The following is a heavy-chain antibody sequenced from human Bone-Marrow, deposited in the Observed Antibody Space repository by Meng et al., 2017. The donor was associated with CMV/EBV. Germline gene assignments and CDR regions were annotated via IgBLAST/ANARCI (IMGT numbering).Heavy chain of an antibody. Sequence: ASVKVSCKASGYTFTGYYMHWVRQAPGQGLEWMGWINPNSGGTNYAQKFQGRVTMTRDTSISTAYMELSRLRSDDTAVYYCAVGVAGYYYYGMDVWGQGTTVTVSS. D-gene: IGHD6-19*01. CDR1: GYTFTGYY. CDR3: AVGVAGYYYYGMDV. V-gene: IGHV1-2*02. CDR2: INPNSGGT. J-gene: IGHJ6*02.